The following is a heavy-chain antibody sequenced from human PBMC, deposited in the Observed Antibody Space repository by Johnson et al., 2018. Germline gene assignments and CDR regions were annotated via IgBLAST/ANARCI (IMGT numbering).Heavy chain of an antibody. CDR3: ARGFRPGYCSGGSCREAYYYMDV. Sequence: VQLVQSGGGLVQPGGSLRLSCVASGFTFSSYAMSWVRQAPGKGLEWVSVIYSCGSTYYADSVKGRFTISRDNYKNTLYLQMNSLRAEDTAGYYCARGFRPGYCSGGSCREAYYYMDVWGKGTTVTVSS. CDR2: IYSCGST. CDR1: GFTFSSYA. V-gene: IGHV3-66*02. J-gene: IGHJ6*03. D-gene: IGHD2-15*01.